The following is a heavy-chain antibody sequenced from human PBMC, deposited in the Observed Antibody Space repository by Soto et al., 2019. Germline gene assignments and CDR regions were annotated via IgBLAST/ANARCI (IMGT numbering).Heavy chain of an antibody. J-gene: IGHJ6*02. CDR1: GLTFSSYA. Sequence: EVQLVESGGDLVQPGGSLRLTCAASGLTFSSYAMSWVRQAPGKGLEWVSAISGSGGSTYYADSVKGRFTISRDNSKNTLYLQMNSLRAEDTAVYYCAGDCSGGSCYSYYSYGMDVWGQGPTVTVSS. V-gene: IGHV3-23*04. D-gene: IGHD2-15*01. CDR3: AGDCSGGSCYSYYSYGMDV. CDR2: ISGSGGST.